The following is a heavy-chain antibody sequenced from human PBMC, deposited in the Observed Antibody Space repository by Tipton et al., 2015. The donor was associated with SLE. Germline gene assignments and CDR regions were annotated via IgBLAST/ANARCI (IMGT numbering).Heavy chain of an antibody. CDR3: AKDGDYDSSGLGG. V-gene: IGHV3-21*01. CDR1: GFTFSTYT. D-gene: IGHD3-22*01. CDR2: ISSSSSYI. J-gene: IGHJ4*02. Sequence: GSLRLSCAASGFTFSTYTMSWVRQAPGKGLEWVSSISSSSSYIYYADSVKGRFTISRDNSKNTLYLQMNSLRAEDTAAYYCAKDGDYDSSGLGGWGQGTLVTVSS.